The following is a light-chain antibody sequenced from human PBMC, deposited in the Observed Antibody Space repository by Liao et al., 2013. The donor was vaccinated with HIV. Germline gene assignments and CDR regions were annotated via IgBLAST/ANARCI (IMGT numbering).Light chain of an antibody. V-gene: IGLV3-21*01. CDR3: QVWDSYSDHPYV. J-gene: IGLJ1*01. CDR2: YDN. Sequence: SYLLTQPSSVSVAPGTTATITCGGDNIGGRSVHWYQHKAGQAPHLVISYDNDRPSGIPARFSGSNSGNTATLTINRVEAGDEADYYCQVWDSYSDHPYVFGTGTKVTVL. CDR1: NIGGRS.